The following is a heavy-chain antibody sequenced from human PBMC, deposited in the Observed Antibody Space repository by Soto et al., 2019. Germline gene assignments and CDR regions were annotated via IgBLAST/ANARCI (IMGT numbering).Heavy chain of an antibody. Sequence: EVQLVESGGGLVQPGGSLRLSCAASGFTFSSYWMSRVRQAPGKGLEWVANIKQDGSEKYYVDSVKGRFTISRDNAKNSLYLQMNSLRAEDTAVYYCAREPYGDYFDYWGQGTLVTVSS. CDR2: IKQDGSEK. J-gene: IGHJ4*02. CDR3: AREPYGDYFDY. CDR1: GFTFSSYW. V-gene: IGHV3-7*01. D-gene: IGHD4-17*01.